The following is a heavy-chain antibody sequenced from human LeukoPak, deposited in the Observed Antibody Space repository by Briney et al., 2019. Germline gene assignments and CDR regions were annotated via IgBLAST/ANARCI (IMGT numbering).Heavy chain of an antibody. Sequence: GASVKGSCKVSGYTLTELSMHWVRQAPGKGLEWMGGFDPEDGETIYAQKFQGRVTMTEDTSTDTAYMELSSLRSDDTAVYYCARDSLWVYCSGGSCYFADYWGQGTLVTVSS. CDR3: ARDSLWVYCSGGSCYFADY. V-gene: IGHV1-24*01. CDR2: FDPEDGET. D-gene: IGHD2-15*01. CDR1: GYTLTELS. J-gene: IGHJ4*02.